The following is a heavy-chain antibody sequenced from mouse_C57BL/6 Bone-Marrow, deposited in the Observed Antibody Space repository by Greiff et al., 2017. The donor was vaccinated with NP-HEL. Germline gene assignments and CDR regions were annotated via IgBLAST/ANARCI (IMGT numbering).Heavy chain of an antibody. J-gene: IGHJ1*03. CDR3: ARDGLTGTLKGYFDV. CDR2: IYPRSGNT. CDR1: GYTFTSYG. D-gene: IGHD4-1*01. V-gene: IGHV1-81*01. Sequence: VMLVESGAELARPGASVKLSCKASGYTFTSYGISWVKQRTGQGLEWIGEIYPRSGNTYYNEKFKGKATLTADKSSSTAYMELRSLTSEDSAVYFCARDGLTGTLKGYFDVWGTGTTVTVSS.